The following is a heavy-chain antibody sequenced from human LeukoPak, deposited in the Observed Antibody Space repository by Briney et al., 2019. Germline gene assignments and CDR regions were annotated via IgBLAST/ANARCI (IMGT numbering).Heavy chain of an antibody. Sequence: PGGSLRLSCEASRFSFSDYSMTWIRQAPGKGLEWVSYISSTSSYTDYADSVKDRFTISRDTAKSSLFLQMNGLSADDTAVYYCVRDHAYAFDIWGQGTMVTVSS. V-gene: IGHV3-11*06. CDR3: VRDHAYAFDI. CDR1: RFSFSDYS. J-gene: IGHJ3*02. CDR2: ISSTSSYT.